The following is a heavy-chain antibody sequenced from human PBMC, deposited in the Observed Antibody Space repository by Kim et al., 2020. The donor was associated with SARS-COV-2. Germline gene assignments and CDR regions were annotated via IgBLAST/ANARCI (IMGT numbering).Heavy chain of an antibody. CDR1: GGSISSGGYS. D-gene: IGHD3-9*01. V-gene: IGHV4-30-2*01. J-gene: IGHJ4*02. CDR3: ARENGDILTGYYYDY. Sequence: SETLSLTCAVSGGSISSGGYSWSWIRQPPGKGLEWIGYIYHSGSTYYNPSLKSRVTISVDRSKNQFSLKLSSVTAADTAVYYCARENGDILTGYYYDYWGQGTLVTVSS. CDR2: IYHSGST.